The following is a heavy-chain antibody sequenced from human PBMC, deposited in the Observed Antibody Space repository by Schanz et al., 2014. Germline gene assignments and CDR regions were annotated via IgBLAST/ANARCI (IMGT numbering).Heavy chain of an antibody. D-gene: IGHD2-2*01. CDR1: GFTFSDSF. V-gene: IGHV3-11*01. CDR2: ISSSGNII. J-gene: IGHJ4*02. CDR3: AAPETLSTTACYPS. Sequence: VQLVESGGGLVQSGGSLRLSCSASGFTFSDSFMSWIRQTPGKGLEWLSYISSSGNIIHYADSVKGRFTISRDNAKNSLYLQMPGLRAEDTAVYYCAAPETLSTTACYPSWGQGTLVAVSS.